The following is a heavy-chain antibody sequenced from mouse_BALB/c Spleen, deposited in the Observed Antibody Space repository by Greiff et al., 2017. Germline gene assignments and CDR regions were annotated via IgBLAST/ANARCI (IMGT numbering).Heavy chain of an antibody. CDR1: GFSLTSYG. D-gene: IGHD2-4*01. J-gene: IGHJ3*01. CDR3: AREDYDYGRFAY. V-gene: IGHV2-9*02. CDR2: IWAGGST. Sequence: QVQLKESGPGLVAPSQSLSITCTVSGFSLTSYGVHWVRQPPGKGLEWLGVIWAGGSTNYNSALMSRLSISKDNSKSQVFLKMNSLQTDDTAMYYCAREDYDYGRFAYWGQGTLVTVSA.